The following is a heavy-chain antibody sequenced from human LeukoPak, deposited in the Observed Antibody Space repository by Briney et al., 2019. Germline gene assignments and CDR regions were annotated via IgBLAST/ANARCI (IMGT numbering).Heavy chain of an antibody. D-gene: IGHD3-10*01. CDR1: GFTFSSYX. CDR2: MSGSGGST. V-gene: IGHV3-23*01. Sequence: GGSLRLSCAASGFTFSSYXXXXXXXXXXXXXXXXXXMSGSGGSTYYADSVKGRFTISRDNSKNTLYLQMNSLRAEDTAVYYCAKDRGVRPRENKFDYWGQGTLVTVSS. CDR3: AKDRGVRPRENKFDY. J-gene: IGHJ4*02.